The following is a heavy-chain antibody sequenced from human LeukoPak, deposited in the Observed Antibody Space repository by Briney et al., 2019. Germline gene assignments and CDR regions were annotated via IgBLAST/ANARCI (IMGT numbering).Heavy chain of an antibody. V-gene: IGHV3-23*01. CDR2: ISGGGGST. CDR1: GFTFTSYS. CDR3: AKDLGSGSYYAAFDY. J-gene: IGHJ4*02. Sequence: PGGSLRLSCAASGFTFTSYSMNWVRQAPGKGLEWVSTISGGGGSTYYADSVKGRFTISRDNSKNTLYLQVNSLRAEDTAVYFCAKDLGSGSYYAAFDYWGQGTLVTVSS. D-gene: IGHD3-10*01.